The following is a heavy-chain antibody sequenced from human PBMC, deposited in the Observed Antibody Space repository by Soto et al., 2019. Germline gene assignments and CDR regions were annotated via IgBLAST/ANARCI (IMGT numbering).Heavy chain of an antibody. CDR2: ISYDGSNK. CDR1: GFTFSSYG. D-gene: IGHD5-12*01. J-gene: IGHJ4*02. Sequence: QVQLVESGGGVVQPGRSLRLSCAASGFTFSSYGMHWVRQAPGKGLEWVAVISYDGSNKYYADSVKGRFTISRDNSKNTLYLQMNSLRAEDTAVYYCAKGYGMATIPGDYWGQGTLVTVSS. CDR3: AKGYGMATIPGDY. V-gene: IGHV3-30*18.